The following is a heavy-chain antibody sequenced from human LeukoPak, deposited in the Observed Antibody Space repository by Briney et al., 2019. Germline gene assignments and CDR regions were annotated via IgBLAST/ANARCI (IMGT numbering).Heavy chain of an antibody. J-gene: IGHJ3*02. CDR3: ARNRCSSTSCFSDAFDI. V-gene: IGHV1-8*03. CDR2: MNPNSGNT. Sequence: ASVKVSCKASGYTFTSYDINWVRQATGQGLEWMGWMNPNSGNTGYAQKFQGRVTITRNTSISTAYIELSSLRSEDTAVYYCARNRCSSTSCFSDAFDIWGQGTMVTVSS. CDR1: GYTFTSYD. D-gene: IGHD2-2*01.